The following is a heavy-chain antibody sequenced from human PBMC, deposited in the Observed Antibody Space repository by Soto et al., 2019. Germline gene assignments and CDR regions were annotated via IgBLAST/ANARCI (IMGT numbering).Heavy chain of an antibody. V-gene: IGHV3-23*01. J-gene: IGHJ4*02. D-gene: IGHD3-22*01. CDR2: ISGSGGST. CDR3: AKDWYYYDSSGYYEPRFDY. CDR1: GFTFSSYA. Sequence: PGGSLRLSCAASGFTFSSYAMSWVRQAPGKGLEWASAISGSGGSTYYADSVKGRFTISRDNSKNTLYLQMNSLRAEDTAVYYCAKDWYYYDSSGYYEPRFDYWGQGTLVTVSS.